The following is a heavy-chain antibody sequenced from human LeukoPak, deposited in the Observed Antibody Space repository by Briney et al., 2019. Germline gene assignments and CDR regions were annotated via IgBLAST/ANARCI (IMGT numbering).Heavy chain of an antibody. V-gene: IGHV1-46*01. CDR2: INPSGGST. J-gene: IGHJ6*04. Sequence: ASVTVSFKASGYTFTSYYMHWVRQAPGQGLEWMGIINPSGGSTSYAQKFQGRVTMTRDTSTSTVYMELSSLRSEDTAVYYCARVSSWDDYGMDVWGKGTTVTVSS. CDR3: ARVSSWDDYGMDV. D-gene: IGHD6-13*01. CDR1: GYTFTSYY.